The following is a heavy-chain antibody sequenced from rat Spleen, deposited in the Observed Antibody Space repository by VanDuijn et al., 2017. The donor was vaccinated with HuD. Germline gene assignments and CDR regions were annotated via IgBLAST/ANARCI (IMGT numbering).Heavy chain of an antibody. V-gene: IGHV5-27*01. CDR2: ISTGGGST. Sequence: EVQLVESGGGLVQPGRSLKLSCAASGFTFSNYYMAWVRQAPTKGLEWVAYISTGGGSTYYRDSVKGRFTISRDNAKSTLYLQMDSLRSEDTATYYCTTLADNNYYFDYWGQGVMVTVSS. J-gene: IGHJ2*01. CDR3: TTLADNNYYFDY. D-gene: IGHD1-10*01. CDR1: GFTFSNYY.